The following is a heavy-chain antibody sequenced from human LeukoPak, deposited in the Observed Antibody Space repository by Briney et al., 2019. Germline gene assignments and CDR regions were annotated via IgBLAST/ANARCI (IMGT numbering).Heavy chain of an antibody. CDR3: ATGGGPRSLGWIDY. J-gene: IGHJ4*02. D-gene: IGHD2-2*03. CDR1: GGSISGYY. V-gene: IGHV4-59*01. CDR2: IHYSGNT. Sequence: SETLSLTCTVTGGSISGYYWTWIRQSPGKGLESIGHIHYSGNTNYNPSLKSGGTMSVDTSNNQFSLTLNSLTAADTADYFCATGGGPRSLGWIDYWGQGSLVTVPS.